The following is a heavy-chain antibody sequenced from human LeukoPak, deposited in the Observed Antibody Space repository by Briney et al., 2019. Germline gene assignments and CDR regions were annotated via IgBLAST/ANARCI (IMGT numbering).Heavy chain of an antibody. J-gene: IGHJ3*02. CDR1: GFTFSSYA. CDR3: AKTPIKNHSGSRSGAFDI. V-gene: IGHV3-23*01. D-gene: IGHD1-26*01. Sequence: PGGSLRLSCAASGFTFSSYAMSWVRQAPGKGLEWVSAISGSGGSTYYADSVKGRFTISRDNSKNTVSLQMNSLRVEDTAVYYCAKTPIKNHSGSRSGAFDIWGQGTMVTVSS. CDR2: ISGSGGST.